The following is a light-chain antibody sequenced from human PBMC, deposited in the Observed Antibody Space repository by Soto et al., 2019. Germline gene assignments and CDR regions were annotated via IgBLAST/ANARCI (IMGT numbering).Light chain of an antibody. V-gene: IGKV1-17*01. J-gene: IGKJ1*01. Sequence: DIQMTQSPSSLSASVGDRVTITCRASQGIRNDLGWYQQKPGKAPKRLIFAASSLQSGVPSRFSGSRSGPDFTLTISSLQPDDFATYYCQHYNSYSRTFGQGTKVDIK. CDR2: AAS. CDR3: QHYNSYSRT. CDR1: QGIRND.